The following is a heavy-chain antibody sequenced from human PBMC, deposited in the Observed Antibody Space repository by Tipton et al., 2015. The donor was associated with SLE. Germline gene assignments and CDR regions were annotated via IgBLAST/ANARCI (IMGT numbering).Heavy chain of an antibody. D-gene: IGHD3-16*02. CDR2: INHSGNT. CDR3: ARSYDYVWGSYRYYYNYMDV. V-gene: IGHV4-34*01. Sequence: TLSLTCTVYGGSFSGHYWSWIRQAPGKGLEWIGEINHSGNTKYNPSLRSRVTISLDTSKNQFSLKLSSVTAADTAVYYCARSYDYVWGSYRYYYNYMDVWGKGTTVTVSS. CDR1: GGSFSGHY. J-gene: IGHJ6*03.